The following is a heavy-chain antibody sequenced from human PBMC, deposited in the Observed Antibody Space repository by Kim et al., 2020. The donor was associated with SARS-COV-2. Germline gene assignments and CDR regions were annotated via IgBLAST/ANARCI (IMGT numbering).Heavy chain of an antibody. CDR2: IYYSGST. CDR3: APRLIAAAGNNWFDP. J-gene: IGHJ5*02. V-gene: IGHV4-39*01. Sequence: SETLSLTCTVSGGSISSSSYYWGWIRQPPGKGLEWIGSIYYSGSTYYNPSLKSRVTISVDTSKNQFSLKLSSVTAADTAVYYCAPRLIAAAGNNWFDPWGQGTLVTVSS. CDR1: GGSISSSSYY. D-gene: IGHD6-13*01.